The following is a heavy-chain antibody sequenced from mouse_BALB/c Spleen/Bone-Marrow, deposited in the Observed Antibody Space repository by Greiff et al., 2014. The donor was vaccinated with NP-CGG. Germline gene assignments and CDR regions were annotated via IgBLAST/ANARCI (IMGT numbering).Heavy chain of an antibody. D-gene: IGHD2-2*01. CDR3: TNGYAYYAMDY. CDR2: IYPGNSDT. V-gene: IGHV1-5*01. CDR1: GYSFTSYW. Sequence: VQLQQSGTVLARPGASVKMSCKASGYSFTSYWMHWVKQRPGQGLEWIGAIYPGNSDTSYNQKFKGKAKLTAVTSASTAYMELSSLTNEDSAVYYCTNGYAYYAMDYWGQGTSVTVSS. J-gene: IGHJ4*01.